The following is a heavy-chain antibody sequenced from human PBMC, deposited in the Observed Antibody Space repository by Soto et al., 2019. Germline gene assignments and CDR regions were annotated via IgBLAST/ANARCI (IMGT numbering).Heavy chain of an antibody. J-gene: IGHJ4*02. CDR3: ARADDDYFLESFYFDY. D-gene: IGHD4-17*01. V-gene: IGHV1-18*01. CDR2: ISAYNGNT. Sequence: QVQLVQSGAEVKKPGASVKVSCKASGYTFTSYGISWVRQAPGQGLEWMGWISAYNGNTNYAQKFQGRVTMTTDTSLSTAYMDPTSIRSDDTAVYYCARADDDYFLESFYFDYWGQGTLVIVSS. CDR1: GYTFTSYG.